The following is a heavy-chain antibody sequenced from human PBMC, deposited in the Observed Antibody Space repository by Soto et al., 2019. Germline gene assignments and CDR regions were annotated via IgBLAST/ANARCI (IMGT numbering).Heavy chain of an antibody. CDR3: AKDRSIAVAVLAFDY. D-gene: IGHD6-19*01. V-gene: IGHV3-23*01. CDR2: ISGSGGST. CDR1: GFTFSSYA. Sequence: SGGSLRLSCAASGFTFSSYAMSWVRQALGKGLEWVSAISGSGGSTYYADSVKGRFTISRDNSKNTLYLQMNSLRAEDTAVYYCAKDRSIAVAVLAFDYWGQGTLVTVCS. J-gene: IGHJ4*02.